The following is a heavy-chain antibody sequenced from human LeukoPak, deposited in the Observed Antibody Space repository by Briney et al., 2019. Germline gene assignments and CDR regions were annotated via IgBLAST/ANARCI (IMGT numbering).Heavy chain of an antibody. CDR1: GFTFSDYY. J-gene: IGHJ4*02. Sequence: GGSLRLSCAASGFTFSDYYMSWVRQAPGKGLEWVAAIIGSGGSTYYADSVKGRFTISRDNSKNTLYLQMNSLRAEDTAVYYCAKGRSYYFDSSGFTFDHWGQGTLVTVSS. CDR3: AKGRSYYFDSSGFTFDH. CDR2: IIGSGGST. V-gene: IGHV3-23*01. D-gene: IGHD3-22*01.